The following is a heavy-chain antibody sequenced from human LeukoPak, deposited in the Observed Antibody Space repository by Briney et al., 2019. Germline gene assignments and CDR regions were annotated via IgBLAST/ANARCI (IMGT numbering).Heavy chain of an antibody. Sequence: PGGSLRLSCAASGFTFSSYGMHWVRQAPGKGLEWVAFIRYDGSNKYYADSVKGRFTISRDNSKNTLYLQMNSLRAEDTAMYYCAKDTGRYTSGWPFDYWGQGTLVTVSS. J-gene: IGHJ4*02. V-gene: IGHV3-30*02. CDR3: AKDTGRYTSGWPFDY. D-gene: IGHD6-19*01. CDR1: GFTFSSYG. CDR2: IRYDGSNK.